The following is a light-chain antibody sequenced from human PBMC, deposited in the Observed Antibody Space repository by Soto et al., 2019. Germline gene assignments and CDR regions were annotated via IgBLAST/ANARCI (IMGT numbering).Light chain of an antibody. J-gene: IGKJ4*01. V-gene: IGKV3-15*01. CDR1: QSVSSN. CDR3: QQYNNWLST. CDR2: GAS. Sequence: EIVMTQSPATLSVSPGERATLSCRASQSVSSNLAWYQQKPGQAPRLLIYGASTRATGIPGRFSGSGSGTEFTLTISSLQSEDFAVYYCQQYNNWLSTFGGGTKVEIK.